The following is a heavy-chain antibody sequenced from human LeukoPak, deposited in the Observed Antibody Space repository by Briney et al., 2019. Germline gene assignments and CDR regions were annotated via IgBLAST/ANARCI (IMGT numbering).Heavy chain of an antibody. D-gene: IGHD3-22*01. Sequence: GGSLRLSCAASGFTFSSYGMHWVRQAPGKGLEWVAVISYDGSNKYYADSVKGRFTISRDNSKNTLYLQMNSLRAEDTAVYYCARDSGDYYDSSGYYSPYYYYYGMDVWGQGTTVTVSS. CDR1: GFTFSSYG. V-gene: IGHV3-30*03. CDR3: ARDSGDYYDSSGYYSPYYYYYGMDV. J-gene: IGHJ6*02. CDR2: ISYDGSNK.